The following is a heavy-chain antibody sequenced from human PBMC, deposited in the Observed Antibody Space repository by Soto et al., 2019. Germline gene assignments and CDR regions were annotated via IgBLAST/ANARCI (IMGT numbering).Heavy chain of an antibody. CDR3: ARSVRGVVNTGIDY. CDR1: GFTFSTYA. Sequence: HPGGSLRLSCVVSGFTFSTYAMYWVRQAPGKGLEWVALISFDGSSEYYADSVKGRFTISRDNSKDTLYLQMNSLRAEDTAVFYCARSVRGVVNTGIDYWGQGTPVTVSS. V-gene: IGHV3-30*04. CDR2: ISFDGSSE. D-gene: IGHD3-10*01. J-gene: IGHJ4*02.